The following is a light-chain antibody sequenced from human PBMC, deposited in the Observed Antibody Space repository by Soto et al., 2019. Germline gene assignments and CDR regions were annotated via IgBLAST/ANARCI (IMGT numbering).Light chain of an antibody. CDR1: QGIRRD. J-gene: IGKJ4*01. CDR2: AVS. CDR3: LQNNSYPLT. Sequence: DIQMTQSPSSLSAPVGGRVTITCRASQGIRRDLGWYQQKPGKAPTRLIYAVSSLHSGVPSRFCGSGSGTDITLTISSLQPEDSATYYCLQNNSYPLTFGGGTKVDIK. V-gene: IGKV1-17*01.